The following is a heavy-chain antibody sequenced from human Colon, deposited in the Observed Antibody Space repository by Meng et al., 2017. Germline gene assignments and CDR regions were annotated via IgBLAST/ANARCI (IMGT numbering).Heavy chain of an antibody. V-gene: IGHV4-30-4*01. J-gene: IGHJ5*02. D-gene: IGHD4-17*01. CDR3: ARDRKHYGERGWFDP. CDR1: GGSISSGDYY. Sequence: QVHLQESGPGRLQPSQTLSLTCTVSGGSISSGDYYWSWIRQPPGKGLEWIGYIYYSGSTYSNASLKSRVTISIDRSKNQFSLKLSSVTAADTAVYYCARDRKHYGERGWFDPWGQGTLVTVSS. CDR2: IYYSGST.